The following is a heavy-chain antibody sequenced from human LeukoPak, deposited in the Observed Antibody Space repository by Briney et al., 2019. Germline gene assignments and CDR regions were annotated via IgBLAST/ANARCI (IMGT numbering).Heavy chain of an antibody. Sequence: GASVKVSCKASGGTFSSYAISWVRQAPGQGLEWMGRIIPIFGTANCAQKFQGRVTITTDESTSTAYMELSSLRSEDTAVYYCARVVYCGGDCLMGYMDVWGKGTTVTVSS. D-gene: IGHD2-21*02. J-gene: IGHJ6*03. V-gene: IGHV1-69*05. CDR1: GGTFSSYA. CDR3: ARVVYCGGDCLMGYMDV. CDR2: IIPIFGTA.